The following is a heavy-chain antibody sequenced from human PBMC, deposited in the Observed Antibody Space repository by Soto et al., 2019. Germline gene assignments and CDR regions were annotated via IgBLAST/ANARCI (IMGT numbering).Heavy chain of an antibody. J-gene: IGHJ6*03. CDR1: GFTVSSNY. D-gene: IGHD2-2*01. V-gene: IGHV3-53*04. CDR3: ARAADCSSTSCYLYYYYYMDV. Sequence: GGSLRLSCAASGFTVSSNYMSWVRQAPGKGLEWVSVIYSGGSTYYADSVKGRFTISRHNSKNTLYLQMNSLRAEDTAVYYCARAADCSSTSCYLYYYYYMDVWGKGTTVTVSS. CDR2: IYSGGST.